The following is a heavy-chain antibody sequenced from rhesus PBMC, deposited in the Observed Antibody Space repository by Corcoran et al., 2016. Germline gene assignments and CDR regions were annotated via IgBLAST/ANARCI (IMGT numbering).Heavy chain of an antibody. D-gene: IGHD5-12*01. J-gene: IGHJ4*01. CDR2: IYGGRGST. Sequence: QVQLQESGPGLVKPSETLSLTCAVSGYSISSGYGWGWIRQPPGKGLEWIGQIYGGRGSTYYNPSLKRRVTVSKDTSKNQFSLKLSAVTAADTAVYYCARDRDTALDYWGQGVLVTVSS. CDR1: GYSISSGYG. CDR3: ARDRDTALDY. V-gene: IGHV4-127*01.